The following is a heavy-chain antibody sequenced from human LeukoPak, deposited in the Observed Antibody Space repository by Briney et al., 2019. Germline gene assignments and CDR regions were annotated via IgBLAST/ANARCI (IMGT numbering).Heavy chain of an antibody. V-gene: IGHV3-7*01. J-gene: IGHJ5*02. CDR3: AREDDYSGSYYINWFDP. CDR1: GFTFSSHW. Sequence: QPGGSLRLSCAASGFTFSSHWMTWVRQAPGKGLEWVANIKEDGTRKNYMDSVKGRFTISRDNAKNSLYLQMSGLRAEDTAVYYCAREDDYSGSYYINWFDPWGQGTLVTVSS. CDR2: IKEDGTRK. D-gene: IGHD1-26*01.